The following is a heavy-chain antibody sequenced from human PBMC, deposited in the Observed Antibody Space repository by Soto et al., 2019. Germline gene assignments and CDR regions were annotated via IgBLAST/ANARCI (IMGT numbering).Heavy chain of an antibody. CDR2: ISGSGGST. D-gene: IGHD6-13*01. Sequence: PGGSLRLSCAASGFTFSSYAMSWVRQAPGKGLEWVSAISGSGGSTYYADSVKGRFTISRDNSKNTLYLQMNSLRAEDTAVYYCANPEGAGSSRFDYWGQGTLVTVSS. CDR1: GFTFSSYA. V-gene: IGHV3-23*01. CDR3: ANPEGAGSSRFDY. J-gene: IGHJ4*02.